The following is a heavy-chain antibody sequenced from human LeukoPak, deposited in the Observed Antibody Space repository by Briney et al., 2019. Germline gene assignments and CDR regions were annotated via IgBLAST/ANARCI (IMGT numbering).Heavy chain of an antibody. CDR1: GGSISSGGYS. CDR2: IYHSGST. Sequence: PSETLSLTCAVSGGSISSGGYSWSWTRQPPGKGLEWIGYIYHSGSTYYNPSLKSRVTISVDRSKNQFSLKLSSVTAADTAVYYCARVSLTMDAFDIWGQGTMVTVSS. D-gene: IGHD5-24*01. CDR3: ARVSLTMDAFDI. J-gene: IGHJ3*02. V-gene: IGHV4-30-2*01.